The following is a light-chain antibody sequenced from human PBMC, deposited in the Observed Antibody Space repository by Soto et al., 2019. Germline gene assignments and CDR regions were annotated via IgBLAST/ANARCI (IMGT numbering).Light chain of an antibody. Sequence: EIVMTQSPATLSVSPVEIATLSFMASQNVRSNLAWYQQKPGPAPRLLLYGASTRATGIPARFSGRGSGTEFILTISSLQSEDFAVYYCQQYDDWPETFGQGAKVDIK. CDR1: QNVRSN. V-gene: IGKV3-15*01. J-gene: IGKJ1*01. CDR3: QQYDDWPET. CDR2: GAS.